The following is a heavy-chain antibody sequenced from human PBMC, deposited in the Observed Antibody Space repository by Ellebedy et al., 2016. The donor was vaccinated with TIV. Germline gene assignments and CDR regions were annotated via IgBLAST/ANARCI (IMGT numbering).Heavy chain of an antibody. CDR3: VRDFILYCIGCSYFDS. CDR2: INWNGATT. Sequence: PGGSLRLSCVASGFTFDRHAMSWVRQVPGRGLQWVAGINWNGATTGHADSVKGRFTISRDNAKNSLYLDMSSLSAEDTAFYYCVRDFILYCIGCSYFDSWGQGTLVTVSS. D-gene: IGHD2-21*01. CDR1: GFTFDRHA. J-gene: IGHJ4*02. V-gene: IGHV3-20*04.